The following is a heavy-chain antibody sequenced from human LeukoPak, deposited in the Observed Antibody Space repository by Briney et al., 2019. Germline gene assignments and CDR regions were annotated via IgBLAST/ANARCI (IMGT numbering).Heavy chain of an antibody. D-gene: IGHD3-3*01. CDR2: ISVSGNT. V-gene: IGHV3-23*01. CDR1: GFTLSSYA. CDR3: AKDHGLIFAPSYYFDY. Sequence: GGSLRLSCAASGFTLSSYAMSWVRQAPGKGLEGFSAISVSGNTYHADSVKGRFTIVRDSSKNTLYLQMTRLRAEDAAVYYCAKDHGLIFAPSYYFDYWGQGTLVTVSS. J-gene: IGHJ4*02.